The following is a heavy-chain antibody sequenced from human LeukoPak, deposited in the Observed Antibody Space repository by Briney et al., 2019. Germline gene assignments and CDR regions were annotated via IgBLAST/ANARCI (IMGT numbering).Heavy chain of an antibody. Sequence: PGRSLRLSCAASGFTFSSYGMHWVRQAPGKGLEWVAVIWYDGSNKYYADSVKGRFTISRDNSKNTLYLQMNSLRAEDTAVYYCARDLDKIAAAGPFDYWGQGTLVTVSS. CDR2: IWYDGSNK. CDR1: GFTFSSYG. D-gene: IGHD6-13*01. J-gene: IGHJ4*02. V-gene: IGHV3-33*01. CDR3: ARDLDKIAAAGPFDY.